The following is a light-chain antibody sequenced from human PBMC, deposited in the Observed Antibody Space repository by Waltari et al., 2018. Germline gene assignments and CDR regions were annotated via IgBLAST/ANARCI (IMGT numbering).Light chain of an antibody. J-gene: IGKJ2*01. V-gene: IGKV4-1*01. CDR3: QQYYRTPPT. Sequence: IVMPQFPDSLAVSLGERATINCKSSQTVLYSSNNKNFLAWYQQKAGQPPKLLINWASTREFEVPDRFIGSGSGTDYTLTISSLQAEDVAVYYCQQYYRTPPTFGQGTKLEIK. CDR2: WAS. CDR1: QTVLYSSNNKNF.